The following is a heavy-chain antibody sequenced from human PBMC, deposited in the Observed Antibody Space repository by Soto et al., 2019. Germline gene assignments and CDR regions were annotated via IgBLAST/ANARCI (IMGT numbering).Heavy chain of an antibody. CDR3: VRGLRYSGMDV. CDR2: IDHSGST. J-gene: IGHJ6*04. D-gene: IGHD2-15*01. CDR1: GGSFSAYY. V-gene: IGHV4-34*01. Sequence: QVQLQQWGAGLLKPSETLSLTCAVSGGSFSAYYWTWIRQPPGRGLEWIGEIDHSGSTNYNPSLEGRVNMSIDTAKNRFSLNVTSVTAADTAVYYGVRGLRYSGMDVWGKGTTVTVST.